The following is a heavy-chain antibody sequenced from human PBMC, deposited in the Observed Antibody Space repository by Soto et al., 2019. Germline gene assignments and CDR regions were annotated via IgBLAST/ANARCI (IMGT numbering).Heavy chain of an antibody. V-gene: IGHV4-39*07. Sequence: SETLSLTCTVSSGSISSTIYSWDRIRQPPGKGLEWIGSIFYSGSTYYNPSLKSRVTISVDTSKNQFSLKLSSVTAADTAVYYCARYGSGPDNWFDPWGPGTLVTVSS. D-gene: IGHD3-10*01. J-gene: IGHJ5*02. CDR3: ARYGSGPDNWFDP. CDR2: IFYSGST. CDR1: SGSISSTIYS.